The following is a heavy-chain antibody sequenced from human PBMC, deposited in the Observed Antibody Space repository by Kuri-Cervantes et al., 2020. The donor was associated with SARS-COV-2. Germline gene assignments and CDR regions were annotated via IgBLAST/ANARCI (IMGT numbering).Heavy chain of an antibody. J-gene: IGHJ4*02. Sequence: GESLKISCAASGFTFSSYWMSWVRQAPGKGLEWVANIKQGGSEKYYVDSVKGRFTISRDNAKNSLYLQMNSLRAEDTAVYYCACPGKTPAAYWGQGTLVTVSS. CDR2: IKQGGSEK. D-gene: IGHD2-15*01. V-gene: IGHV3-7*01. CDR1: GFTFSSYW. CDR3: ACPGKTPAAY.